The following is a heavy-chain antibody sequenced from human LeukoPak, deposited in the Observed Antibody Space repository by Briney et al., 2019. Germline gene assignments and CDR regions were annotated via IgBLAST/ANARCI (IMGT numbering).Heavy chain of an antibody. V-gene: IGHV4-39*01. CDR3: ARRGDSYGILYQ. D-gene: IGHD5-18*01. Sequence: ASETLSLTCTVSGFSISNRNYYWGWLRQPPGKGRELIGHIYNRGSTYYNPSFKSRVTISVDTTKNQFSLKVNSVTAADTAVYYCARRGDSYGILYQRGQGTLV. CDR2: IYNRGST. J-gene: IGHJ4*01. CDR1: GFSISNRNYY.